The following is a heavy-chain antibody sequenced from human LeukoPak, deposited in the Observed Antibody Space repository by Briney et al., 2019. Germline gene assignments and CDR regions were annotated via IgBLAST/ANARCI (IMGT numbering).Heavy chain of an antibody. D-gene: IGHD1-1*01. V-gene: IGHV1-8*01. CDR1: GYTFTSYD. Sequence: GASVKVSCTTSGYTFTSYDVHWVRQAAGQGLEWLGWMNPNSGNTAYAQRFQGRLSMTRDTSIRTAYMELSSLRSDDTAVYYCARRGWKLNERGYYFDYWGQGTLLTVSS. J-gene: IGHJ4*02. CDR3: ARRGWKLNERGYYFDY. CDR2: MNPNSGNT.